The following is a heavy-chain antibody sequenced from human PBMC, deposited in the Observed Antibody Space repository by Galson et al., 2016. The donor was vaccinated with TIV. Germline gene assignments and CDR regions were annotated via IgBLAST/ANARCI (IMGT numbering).Heavy chain of an antibody. Sequence: SLRLSCAASGFTFRSYCMAWVRQAPGKGLEWVAVIWYDGTNTHYADSVKGRFTISKDNSENTLNLQMNTLRAEDTAVYYCARTGANTLYSGGYGDDDGFDFWGQGTMVTVSS. CDR1: GFTFRSYC. CDR2: IWYDGTNT. J-gene: IGHJ3*01. CDR3: ARTGANTLYSGGYGDDDGFDF. D-gene: IGHD1-26*01. V-gene: IGHV3-33*08.